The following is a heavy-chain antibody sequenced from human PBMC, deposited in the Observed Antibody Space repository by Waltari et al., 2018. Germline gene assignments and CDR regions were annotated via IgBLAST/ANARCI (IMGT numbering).Heavy chain of an antibody. CDR2: INTDGSIT. Sequence: EVQLVESGGGLVQPGGSLRLSCAASGFIFNNYWMPWVRKAPGKGLVSVSHINTDGSITNYADSVKGRFTISRDNAKNTLFLQMNSLRAEDTAVYYYVMYSSSFLGDCWGQGTLVTVSS. V-gene: IGHV3-74*01. D-gene: IGHD6-13*01. J-gene: IGHJ4*02. CDR3: VMYSSSFLGDC. CDR1: GFIFNNYW.